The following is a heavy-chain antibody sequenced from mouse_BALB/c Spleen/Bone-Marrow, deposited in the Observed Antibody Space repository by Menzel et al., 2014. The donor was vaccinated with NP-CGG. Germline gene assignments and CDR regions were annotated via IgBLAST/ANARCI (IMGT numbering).Heavy chain of an antibody. CDR1: GDSITSGY. D-gene: IGHD2-14*01. V-gene: IGHV3-8*02. CDR3: TRAGYRYDVGYAMDY. CDR2: ISHSGST. Sequence: VQLKESGPSLVKPSQTLSLTCSVTGDSITSGYWNWIRKFPGNKLEYMGYISHSGSTYYNPSLKSRVSITRDTSKNQSYLQLNSVTTEDTATYYCTRAGYRYDVGYAMDYWGQGTSVTVSS. J-gene: IGHJ4*01.